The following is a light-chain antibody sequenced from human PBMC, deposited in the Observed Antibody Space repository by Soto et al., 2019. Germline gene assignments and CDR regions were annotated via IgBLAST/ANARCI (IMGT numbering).Light chain of an antibody. CDR2: GAS. V-gene: IGKV3-15*01. CDR3: QQYKNGWT. CDR1: QSVSSN. Sequence: EIVMTQSPATLSVSPGERATLSCRASQSVSSNLAWYQQKPGQAPRLLIYGASTRATGIPAKFNGGGSGTEFTLTICSLQSEDFAIYYCQQYKNGWTFGQGTKVEIK. J-gene: IGKJ1*01.